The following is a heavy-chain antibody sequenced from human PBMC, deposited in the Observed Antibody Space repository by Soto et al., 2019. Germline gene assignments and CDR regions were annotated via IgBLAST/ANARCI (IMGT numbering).Heavy chain of an antibody. J-gene: IGHJ6*02. D-gene: IGHD2-2*01. CDR1: GFTFSSYG. Sequence: GGSLRLSCAASGFTFSSYGMHWVRQAPGKGLEWVAVISYDGSNKYYADSVKGRFTISRDNSKNTLYLQMNSLRAEDTAVYYCAKQYQLPGGYYYYGMDVWGQGTTVTVSS. CDR2: ISYDGSNK. CDR3: AKQYQLPGGYYYYGMDV. V-gene: IGHV3-30*18.